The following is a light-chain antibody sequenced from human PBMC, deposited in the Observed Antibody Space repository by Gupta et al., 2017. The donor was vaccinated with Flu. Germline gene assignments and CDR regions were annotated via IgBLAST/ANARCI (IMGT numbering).Light chain of an antibody. V-gene: IGLV3-1*01. CDR1: KLRHKY. Sequence: SYELTQPPSVSVSPAPTATITCTGDKLRHKYACWYQHKPGQSPVLVIYHNSERPSGIPERFSGSNSGNTATLTISGTQPMDEADYYCQAWDSSAANVFGTGTKVTVL. J-gene: IGLJ1*01. CDR2: HNS. CDR3: QAWDSSAANV.